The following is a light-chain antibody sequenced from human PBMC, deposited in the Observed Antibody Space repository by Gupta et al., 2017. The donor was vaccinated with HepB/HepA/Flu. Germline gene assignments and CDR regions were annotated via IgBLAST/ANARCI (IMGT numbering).Light chain of an antibody. CDR3: QQTYGTPST. V-gene: IGKV1-39*01. J-gene: IGKJ2*01. CDR2: RAF. CDR1: QGISSS. Sequence: DIQMTQSPSSLSASVGDRVTITCRASQGISSSLSWYQQKPGTAPKLLIYRAFSLQSGVPSRFSGSGSGTDFTLTITSLQPEDSATYFCQQTYGTPSTFGQGSQLEIK.